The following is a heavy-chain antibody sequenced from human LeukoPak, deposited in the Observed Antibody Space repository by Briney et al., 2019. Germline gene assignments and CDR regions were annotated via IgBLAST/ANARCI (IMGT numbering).Heavy chain of an antibody. CDR3: AKGRGQWLVHDAFDI. Sequence: PGGSLRLSCAASGFTFSSYGMHWVRQAPGKGLEWVAVISYDGSNKYYADSVKGRFTISRDNSKNTLYLQMNSLRAEDTAVYYCAKGRGQWLVHDAFDIWGQGTMVTVSS. CDR2: ISYDGSNK. D-gene: IGHD6-19*01. J-gene: IGHJ3*02. CDR1: GFTFSSYG. V-gene: IGHV3-30*18.